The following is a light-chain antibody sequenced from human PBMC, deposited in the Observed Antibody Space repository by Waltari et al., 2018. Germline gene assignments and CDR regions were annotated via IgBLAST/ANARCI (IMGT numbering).Light chain of an antibody. CDR2: EVT. V-gene: IGLV2-8*01. CDR1: SSDVGGYEY. CDR3: SSYARGNAVV. J-gene: IGLJ2*01. Sequence: QSALTQPPSASGSPGQSVTIPCTGTSSDVGGYEYVSWYQHHPSKAPKLIVYEVTQRPSGVPDRFSGSKSGNTASLTVSGLQAEDEAEYYCSSYARGNAVVFGGGTRLTVL.